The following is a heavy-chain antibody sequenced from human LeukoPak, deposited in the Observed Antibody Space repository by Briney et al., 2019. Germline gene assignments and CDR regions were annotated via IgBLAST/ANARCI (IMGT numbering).Heavy chain of an antibody. D-gene: IGHD6-13*01. Sequence: GGSLRLSCAASGFTFSDAWMNWVRQAPGEGLEWLGRIKSKVHGETIDYAAPVKGRFTISRDDSKNTLYLEMNSLKNEDTAMYYCTVRSSIWSQGTLVTVSS. V-gene: IGHV3-15*01. CDR1: GFTFSDAW. J-gene: IGHJ4*02. CDR2: IKSKVHGETI. CDR3: TVRSSI.